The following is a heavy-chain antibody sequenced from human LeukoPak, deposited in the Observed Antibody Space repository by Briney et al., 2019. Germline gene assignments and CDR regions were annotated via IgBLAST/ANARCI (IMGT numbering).Heavy chain of an antibody. CDR1: GGTFSRYT. J-gene: IGHJ4*02. CDR2: ILPVLGTP. V-gene: IGHV1-69*16. CDR3: ARDMALVVAARVRVFDY. Sequence: GASVKVSCKASGGTFSRYTLSWVRQAPGQGLEWMGGILPVLGTPNYAQKFQGRVTITTDESMSTAYMELSSLRSEDTAVYYCARDMALVVAARVRVFDYWGQGTLVTVSS. D-gene: IGHD2-15*01.